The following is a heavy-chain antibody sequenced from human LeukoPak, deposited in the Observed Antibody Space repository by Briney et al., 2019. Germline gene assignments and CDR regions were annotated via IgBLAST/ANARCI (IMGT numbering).Heavy chain of an antibody. CDR1: GGSISSGVNY. Sequence: SQTLSLTCTVSGGSISSGVNYWRWIRQHPGTGLEWIGYIYNSGSTYYNPSLKSRVTISVDTSTNQLSLKLSSVTAADTAVYYCARDLGAYGYHDYGGQGTLVTVSS. V-gene: IGHV4-31*03. J-gene: IGHJ4*02. D-gene: IGHD5-12*01. CDR2: IYNSGST. CDR3: ARDLGAYGYHDY.